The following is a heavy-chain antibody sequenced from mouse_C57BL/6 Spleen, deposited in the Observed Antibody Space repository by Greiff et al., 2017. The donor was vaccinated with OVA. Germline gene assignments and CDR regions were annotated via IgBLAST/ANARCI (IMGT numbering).Heavy chain of an antibody. CDR1: GYSFTDYN. V-gene: IGHV1-39*01. Sequence: VQLQQSGPELVKPGASVKISCKASGYSFTDYNMNWVKQSNGKSLEWIGVINPNYGTTSYNQKFKGKATLTVDQSSSTAYMQLNSLTSEDSAVYYGARGFGSSPRWYFDVWGTGTTVTVSS. D-gene: IGHD1-1*01. CDR2: INPNYGTT. CDR3: ARGFGSSPRWYFDV. J-gene: IGHJ1*03.